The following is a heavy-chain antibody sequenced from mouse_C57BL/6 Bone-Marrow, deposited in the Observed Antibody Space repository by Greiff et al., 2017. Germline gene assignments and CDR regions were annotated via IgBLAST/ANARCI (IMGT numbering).Heavy chain of an antibody. CDR3: AKDYYGSSWYFDY. J-gene: IGHJ2*01. CDR2: INPNNGGT. D-gene: IGHD1-1*01. V-gene: IGHV1-26*01. CDR1: GYTFTDYY. Sequence: VQLQQSGPELVKPGASVKISCKASGYTFTDYYMNWVKQSHGKSLEWIGDINPNNGGTSYNQKLKGKATLTVDKYSSTAYIELRSLTSEDSAVYYCAKDYYGSSWYFDYWGQGTILTVSS.